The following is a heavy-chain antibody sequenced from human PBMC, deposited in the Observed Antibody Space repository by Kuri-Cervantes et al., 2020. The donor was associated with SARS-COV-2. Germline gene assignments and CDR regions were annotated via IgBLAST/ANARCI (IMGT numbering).Heavy chain of an antibody. Sequence: SVKVSCKASGGTFSSYAISWVRQAPGQGLEWMGEIIPIFGTANYAQKFQGRVTITADESTSTAYMELSSLRSEDTAVYYCARVEEYGDSYYYYYGMDVWGQGTTVTVSS. CDR3: ARVEEYGDSYYYYYGMDV. CDR2: IIPIFGTA. CDR1: GGTFSSYA. D-gene: IGHD4-17*01. J-gene: IGHJ6*02. V-gene: IGHV1-69*13.